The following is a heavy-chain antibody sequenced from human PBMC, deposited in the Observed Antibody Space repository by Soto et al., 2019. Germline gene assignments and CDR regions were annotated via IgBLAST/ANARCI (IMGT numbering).Heavy chain of an antibody. CDR3: ARSADTAMANFDY. D-gene: IGHD5-18*01. J-gene: IGHJ4*02. CDR1: GGSISSGGYY. CDR2: IYYSGST. V-gene: IGHV4-31*03. Sequence: SETLSFTCTVSGGSISSGGYYWSWIRQHPGKGLEWIGYIYYSGSTYYNPSLKSRVTISVDTSKNQFSLKLSSVTAADTAVYYCARSADTAMANFDYWGQGTLVTVSS.